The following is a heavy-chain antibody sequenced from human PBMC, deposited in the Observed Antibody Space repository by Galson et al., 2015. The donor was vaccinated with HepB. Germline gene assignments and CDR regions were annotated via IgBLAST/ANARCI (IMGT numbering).Heavy chain of an antibody. J-gene: IGHJ3*02. D-gene: IGHD2-2*01. V-gene: IGHV3-11*01. CDR2: IVGSGTTI. CDR3: ARADCSSTSCYSGFAFDI. Sequence: SLRLSCAASGFTLSDYYMSWIRQAPGKGLEWVSYIVGSGTTIYYADSVKGRFTISRDNAKNSLYLQMNSLRAEDTAVYYCARADCSSTSCYSGFAFDIWGQGTMVTVSS. CDR1: GFTLSDYY.